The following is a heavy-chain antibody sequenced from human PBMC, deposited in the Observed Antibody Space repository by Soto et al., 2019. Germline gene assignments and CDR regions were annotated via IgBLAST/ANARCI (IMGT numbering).Heavy chain of an antibody. J-gene: IGHJ6*02. CDR3: AREGFRGVMSYYGMDV. CDR2: INPNSGGT. V-gene: IGHV1-2*02. D-gene: IGHD3-16*01. Sequence: GASVKVSCKASGYTFTGYYMHCVRQAPGQGLEWMGWINPNSGGTNYAQKFQGRFTISRDNAKNSLYLQMNSLRAEDTAVYYCAREGFRGVMSYYGMDVWGQGTTVTVSS. CDR1: GYTFTGYY.